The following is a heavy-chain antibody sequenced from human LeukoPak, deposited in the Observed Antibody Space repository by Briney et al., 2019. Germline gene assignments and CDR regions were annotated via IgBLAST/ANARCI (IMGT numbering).Heavy chain of an antibody. Sequence: PSETLSLTCTVSGGSISSSSYYWGWIRQSPGKGLEWIGSIYHGGSTYYNPSLRSRVIVSVDTSKNHFSLKMSSVTAADTAVYYCARDLASCAGDCYSDGFDSWGQGTRVTVSS. CDR3: ARDLASCAGDCYSDGFDS. J-gene: IGHJ4*02. CDR1: GGSISSSSYY. CDR2: IYHGGST. D-gene: IGHD2-21*02. V-gene: IGHV4-39*07.